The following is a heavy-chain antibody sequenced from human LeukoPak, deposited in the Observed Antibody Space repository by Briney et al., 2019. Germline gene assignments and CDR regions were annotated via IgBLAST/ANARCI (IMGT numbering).Heavy chain of an antibody. V-gene: IGHV4-59*01. CDR3: AREAVTSNYFDY. CDR1: GGSISSYY. CDR2: IYYSVST. D-gene: IGHD4-17*01. J-gene: IGHJ4*02. Sequence: KTSETLSLTCTVSGGSISSYYWSWIRQPPGKGLEWIGYIYYSVSTNYNPSLKSRVTISVDTSKNQFSLKLSSVTAADTAVYYCAREAVTSNYFDYWGQGTLVTVSS.